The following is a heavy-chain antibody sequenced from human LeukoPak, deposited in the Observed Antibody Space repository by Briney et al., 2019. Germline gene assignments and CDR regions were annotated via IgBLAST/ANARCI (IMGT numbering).Heavy chain of an antibody. D-gene: IGHD3-3*02. CDR1: GFTFSSYA. CDR3: ARFSRRAFDI. Sequence: GGSLRLSCAASGFTFSSYAMHWVRQAPGKGLEYVSAISSNGGSIYYANSVKGRFTISRDNSKNTLYLQMGSLRAEDMAVYYCARFSRRAFDIWGQGTMVTVSS. V-gene: IGHV3-64*01. J-gene: IGHJ3*02. CDR2: ISSNGGSI.